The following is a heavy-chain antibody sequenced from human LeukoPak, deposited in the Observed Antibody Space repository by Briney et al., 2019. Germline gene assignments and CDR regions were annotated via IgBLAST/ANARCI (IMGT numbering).Heavy chain of an antibody. J-gene: IGHJ4*02. CDR1: GYTFTGYY. D-gene: IGHD3-22*01. V-gene: IGHV1-2*02. Sequence: ASVKVSCKASGYTFTGYYMHWVRQAPGQGLEWMGWTNPHSGGTNYAQKFQGRVTMTRDTSISTAYMELSRLRSDDTAVYYCARLFYDSSGYYSLGFDYWGQGTLVTVSS. CDR2: TNPHSGGT. CDR3: ARLFYDSSGYYSLGFDY.